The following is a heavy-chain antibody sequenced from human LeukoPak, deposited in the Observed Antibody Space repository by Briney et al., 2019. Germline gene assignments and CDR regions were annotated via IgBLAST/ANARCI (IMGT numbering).Heavy chain of an antibody. CDR2: ISESGGST. CDR3: AKRGVMIRVILFGFHKEGYYFDS. V-gene: IGHV3-23*01. CDR1: RITLSNYG. D-gene: IGHD3-10*01. Sequence: RGCLRLSCALARITLSNYGMSWVRPDPGEGLEWVAGISESGGSTNSADSVKGRFTISRDNPKYPLYLQMSRLRAEDTAVYVCAKRGVMIRVILFGFHKEGYYFDSWGQGALASVSS. J-gene: IGHJ4*02.